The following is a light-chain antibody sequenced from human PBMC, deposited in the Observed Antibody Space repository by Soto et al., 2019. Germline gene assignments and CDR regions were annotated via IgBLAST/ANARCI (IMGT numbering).Light chain of an antibody. CDR1: QDIRND. Sequence: DIQMTQSPPSLSASVGDRVTITCRASQDIRNDLGWYRQKPGKAPERLIYGASSLQSGVPSRFSGRGSGTEFTLTINSLQPEDFATYSCLQHNSYPPIFGQGTKLEIK. CDR2: GAS. V-gene: IGKV1-17*01. J-gene: IGKJ2*01. CDR3: LQHNSYPPI.